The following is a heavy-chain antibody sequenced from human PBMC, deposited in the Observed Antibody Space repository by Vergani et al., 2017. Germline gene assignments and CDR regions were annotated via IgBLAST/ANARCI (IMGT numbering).Heavy chain of an antibody. CDR1: GYTFTGYY. Sequence: QVQLVQSGAEVKKPGASVKVSCKASGYTFTGYYMHWVRQAPGQGLEWKGWSNPNSGGTNYAQQVQGRVTMTRYTSISTAYMELSRLRSDDTGVYYCKSGDLDYWGQGTLVTVSS. V-gene: IGHV1-2*02. CDR3: KSGDLDY. CDR2: SNPNSGGT. D-gene: IGHD4-17*01. J-gene: IGHJ4*02.